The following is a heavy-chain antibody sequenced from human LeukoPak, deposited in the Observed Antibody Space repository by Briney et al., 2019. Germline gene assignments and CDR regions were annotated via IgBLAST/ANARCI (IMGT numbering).Heavy chain of an antibody. J-gene: IGHJ4*02. CDR3: AKGRGDYRLGY. CDR1: GFTFDDYA. D-gene: IGHD4-17*01. Sequence: PGGSLRLSCAASGFTFDDYAMHWVRQAPGKGLEWVSGISWNSGSIGYADSVKGRFTISRDNAKNSLYLQMNSLRAEATALYYCAKGRGDYRLGYWGQGTLVTVSS. CDR2: ISWNSGSI. V-gene: IGHV3-9*01.